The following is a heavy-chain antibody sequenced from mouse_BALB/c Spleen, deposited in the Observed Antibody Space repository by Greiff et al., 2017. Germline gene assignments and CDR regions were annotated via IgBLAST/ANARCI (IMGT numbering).Heavy chain of an antibody. J-gene: IGHJ3*01. CDR3: ARRGNYVAWFAY. V-gene: IGHV5-6-5*01. Sequence: EVKVVESGGGLVKPGGSLKLSCAASGFTFSSYAMSWVRQTPEKRLEWVASISSGGSTYYPDSVKGRFTISRDNARNILYLQMSSLRSEDTAMYYCARRGNYVAWFAYWGQGTLVTVSA. D-gene: IGHD2-1*01. CDR1: GFTFSSYA. CDR2: ISSGGST.